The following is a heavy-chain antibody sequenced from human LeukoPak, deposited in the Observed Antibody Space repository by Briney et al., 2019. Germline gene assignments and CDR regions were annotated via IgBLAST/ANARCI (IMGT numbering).Heavy chain of an antibody. CDR1: GYTFTSYY. D-gene: IGHD2-15*01. Sequence: ASVKVSCKASGYTFTSYYMHWVRQAPGQGLEWMGIINPSGGSTSYAQKFQGRVTMTRDTSTSTVYMELSSLRSEDTAVYYCARDGGYCRGDSCSTYYYYGMDVWGKGTTVTVSS. J-gene: IGHJ6*04. CDR3: ARDGGYCRGDSCSTYYYYGMDV. CDR2: INPSGGST. V-gene: IGHV1-46*01.